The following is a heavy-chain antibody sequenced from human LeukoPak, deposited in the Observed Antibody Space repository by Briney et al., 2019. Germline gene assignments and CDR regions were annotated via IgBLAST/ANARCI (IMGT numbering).Heavy chain of an antibody. V-gene: IGHV3-30*04. CDR2: ISYDGSNK. J-gene: IGHJ4*02. D-gene: IGHD5-18*01. CDR3: VREPRRGYINGYPLDY. Sequence: PGGSLRLSCAASGFTFSSYAMHWVRQAPGKGLEWVAIISYDGSNKYYADSVKGRFTISRGNSKNTLYLQMSSLRVDDTAVYYCVREPRRGYINGYPLDYWGQGTLVTVPS. CDR1: GFTFSSYA.